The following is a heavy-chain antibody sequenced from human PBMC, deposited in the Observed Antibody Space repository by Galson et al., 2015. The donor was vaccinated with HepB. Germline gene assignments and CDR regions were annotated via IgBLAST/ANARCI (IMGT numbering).Heavy chain of an antibody. CDR3: AKGDYDFWSGYWDSFDY. J-gene: IGHJ4*02. D-gene: IGHD3-3*01. CDR1: GFTFSSYG. Sequence: SLRLSCAASGFTFSSYGMHWVRQAPGKGLEWVAVISYDGSNKYYADSVKGRFTISRDNSKNTLYLQMNSLRAEDTAVYYCAKGDYDFWSGYWDSFDYWGQGTLVTVSS. V-gene: IGHV3-30*18. CDR2: ISYDGSNK.